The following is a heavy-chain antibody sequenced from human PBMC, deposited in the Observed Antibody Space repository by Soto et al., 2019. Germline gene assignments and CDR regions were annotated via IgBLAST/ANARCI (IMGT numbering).Heavy chain of an antibody. CDR1: GFTFRNYE. CDR3: ARYGTRADW. J-gene: IGHJ4*02. D-gene: IGHD1-1*01. Sequence: EVQLVESGGGFVQPGGSVRLSCAASGFTFRNYEMNWVRKAPGKGLEWISYISSSGITTYYADFAAGRFTISRDNAKESLYLHLNSLRVEDTAVYYCARYGTRADWWGLGTQVTVSS. V-gene: IGHV3-48*03. CDR2: ISSSGITT.